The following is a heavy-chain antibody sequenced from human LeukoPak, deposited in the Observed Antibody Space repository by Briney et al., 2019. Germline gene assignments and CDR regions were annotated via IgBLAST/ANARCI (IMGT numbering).Heavy chain of an antibody. CDR3: ARVRRGPPTITMVRGVITPAYYMDV. D-gene: IGHD3-10*01. CDR1: GGSFSGYY. V-gene: IGHV4-34*01. J-gene: IGHJ6*03. Sequence: SETLSLTCAVYGGSFSGYYWSWIRQPPGKGLEWIGEINHSGSTNYNPSLKSRVTISVDTSKNQFSLKLSSVTAADTAVYYCARVRRGPPTITMVRGVITPAYYMDVWGKGTTVTVSS. CDR2: INHSGST.